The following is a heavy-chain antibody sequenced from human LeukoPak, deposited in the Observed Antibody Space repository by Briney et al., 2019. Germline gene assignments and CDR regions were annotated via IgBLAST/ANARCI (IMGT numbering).Heavy chain of an antibody. V-gene: IGHV3-7*01. J-gene: IGHJ5*02. Sequence: GGSLRLSCGASGFTFDDYWMSWVRQAPGQGLEWVANINQDGSEKYYLDSAKGRFTISRDNARNSLYLQVNSLRAEDTAVYYCARDLVVRGRWSWFDPRGQGTLVTVSS. CDR2: INQDGSEK. D-gene: IGHD3-10*01. CDR1: GFTFDDYW. CDR3: ARDLVVRGRWSWFDP.